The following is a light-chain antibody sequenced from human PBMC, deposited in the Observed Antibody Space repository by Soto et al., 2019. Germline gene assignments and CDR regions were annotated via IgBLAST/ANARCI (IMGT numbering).Light chain of an antibody. CDR1: QNVNNNY. CDR3: QQYAQRWT. CDR2: GAS. J-gene: IGKJ1*01. V-gene: IGKV3-20*01. Sequence: ENVLTQSPGTLSLSPGERATVSCRASQNVNNNYLVWYQQRPGQAPGLLIHGASSRAAGVPARFSGSGSGTEFTLTINSLQSEDFAVYYCQQYAQRWTFGQGTKVDIK.